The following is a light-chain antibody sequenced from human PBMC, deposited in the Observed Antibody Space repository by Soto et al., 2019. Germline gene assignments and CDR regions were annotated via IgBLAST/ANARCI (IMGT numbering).Light chain of an antibody. CDR1: SCDVGGYNY. CDR3: SSYTSSSTLCV. Sequence: QSVLTQPASASGSPGQSITISCTGTSCDVGGYNYVSWYQQHPGKAPKLMIYEDSNRPSGVSNRFSGSKSGNTASLTISGLQAEDEADYYCSSYTSSSTLCVFGTGTKVTVL. V-gene: IGLV2-14*01. J-gene: IGLJ1*01. CDR2: EDS.